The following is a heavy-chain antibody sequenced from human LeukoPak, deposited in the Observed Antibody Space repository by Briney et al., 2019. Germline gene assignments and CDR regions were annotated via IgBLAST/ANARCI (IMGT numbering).Heavy chain of an antibody. D-gene: IGHD2-2*03. CDR1: GYTSTTYW. CDR3: ASGNCGSTSCYPI. Sequence: GESLKISCKASGYTSTTYWIAWVRQLPGKGLEWMGIVYPGDSDTRHSPSFQGQVTISADKSISTAYLQWSRLKASDTAMYYCASGNCGSTSCYPIWGQGTMVTVSS. V-gene: IGHV5-51*01. CDR2: VYPGDSDT. J-gene: IGHJ3*02.